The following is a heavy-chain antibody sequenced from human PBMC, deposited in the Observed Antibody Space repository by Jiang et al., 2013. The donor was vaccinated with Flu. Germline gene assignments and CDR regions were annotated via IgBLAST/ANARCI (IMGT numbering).Heavy chain of an antibody. CDR1: GGSVSSGGYC. D-gene: IGHD3-22*01. CDR2: IHHSGSI. J-gene: IGHJ5*02. Sequence: GSGLVKPSQTLSLTCTVSGGSVSSGGYCWNWIRQHPGKGLEWIGYIHHSGSILYNASLKSRVFISRDTSKNQFSLRLSSVTAADTAVYYCARKYFETSGRGGRFDPWGQGALVTVSS. V-gene: IGHV4-31*03. CDR3: ARKYFETSGRGGRFDP.